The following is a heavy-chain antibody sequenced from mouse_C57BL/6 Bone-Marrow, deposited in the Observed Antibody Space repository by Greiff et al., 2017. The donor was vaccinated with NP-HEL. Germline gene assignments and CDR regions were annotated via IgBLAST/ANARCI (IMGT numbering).Heavy chain of an antibody. CDR1: GYTFTSYW. V-gene: IGHV1-64*01. CDR3: ARGGYYGYYFDY. J-gene: IGHJ2*01. CDR2: IHPNSGST. Sequence: QVQLQQPGAELVKPGASVKLSCKASGYTFTSYWMHWVKQRPGQGLEWIGMIHPNSGSTNYNEKFKSKATLTVDKSSSTSYMQLSSLTSEDSAVYSCARGGYYGYYFDYWGQGTTLTVSS. D-gene: IGHD1-1*01.